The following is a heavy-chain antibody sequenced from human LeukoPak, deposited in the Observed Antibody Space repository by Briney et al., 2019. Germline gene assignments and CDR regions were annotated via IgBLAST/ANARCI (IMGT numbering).Heavy chain of an antibody. V-gene: IGHV5-51*01. D-gene: IGHD2-2*01. J-gene: IGHJ4*02. Sequence: PGESLKISCQVSGTDFSTYWVAWVRQMPGKGLEWLGVIYPGDSDTRYSPSFEGQVTISVDKSISTAYLQWSSLKATDSAVYYCARPHSTSRYVRDYWGQGTLVTVSS. CDR3: ARPHSTSRYVRDY. CDR1: GTDFSTYW. CDR2: IYPGDSDT.